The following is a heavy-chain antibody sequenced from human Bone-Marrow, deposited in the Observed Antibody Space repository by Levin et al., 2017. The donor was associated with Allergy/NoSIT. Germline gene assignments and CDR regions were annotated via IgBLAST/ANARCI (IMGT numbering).Heavy chain of an antibody. CDR3: ARDSENSKWSYFDY. CDR1: GDSISSGEYY. D-gene: IGHD2-15*01. Sequence: PSETLSLTCSVSGDSISSGEYYWSWIRQRPGKALEWIGYIFYTGTTQSNPSLTSRVTISVDTSKNQFSLQLTSVTAADTAVYYCARDSENSKWSYFDYWGLGTLVTVSS. J-gene: IGHJ4*02. V-gene: IGHV4-30-4*02. CDR2: IFYTGTT.